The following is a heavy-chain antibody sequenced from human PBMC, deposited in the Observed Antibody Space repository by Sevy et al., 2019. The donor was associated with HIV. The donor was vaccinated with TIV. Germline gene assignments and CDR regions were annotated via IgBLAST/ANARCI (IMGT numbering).Heavy chain of an antibody. CDR2: IYTSGST. CDR1: GGSISSYY. V-gene: IGHV4-4*07. D-gene: IGHD6-6*01. J-gene: IGHJ3*02. CDR3: ARGGIAARKLHAFDI. Sequence: SETLSLTCTVSGGSISSYYWSWIRQPAGKGLEWIGRIYTSGSTNYNPSLKSRVTMSVDTSKNQFSLKLSSVTAADTAVYYCARGGIAARKLHAFDIWGQGTMVTVSS.